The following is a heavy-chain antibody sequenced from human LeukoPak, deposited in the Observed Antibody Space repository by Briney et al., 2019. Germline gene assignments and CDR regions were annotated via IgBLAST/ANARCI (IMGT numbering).Heavy chain of an antibody. D-gene: IGHD2-15*01. CDR2: ISSSGSTI. J-gene: IGHJ4*02. Sequence: GGSLRLSCAASGFTFSSYEMNWVRQAPGKGLEWVSYISSSGSTIYYADSVKGRFTISRDNSKNSLYLQMNSLRTEDTALYYCAKDSCSGGSCYSVFDYWGQGTLVTVSS. CDR3: AKDSCSGGSCYSVFDY. CDR1: GFTFSSYE. V-gene: IGHV3-48*03.